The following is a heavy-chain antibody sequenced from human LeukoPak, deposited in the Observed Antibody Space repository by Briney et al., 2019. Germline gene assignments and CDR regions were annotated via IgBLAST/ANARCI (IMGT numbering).Heavy chain of an antibody. CDR1: GFTFSTYA. CDR3: ATYNNGLHFFDY. V-gene: IGHV3-23*01. J-gene: IGHJ4*02. D-gene: IGHD1-14*01. CDR2: IRGTDTNT. Sequence: GGSLRLSCAASGFTFSTYAMSWVRQAPGRSLEWVSAIRGTDTNTYYADSVRGRFTISRDTSKNTLYLQMNSLRAEDTAVYFCATYNNGLHFFDYWGQGTLVTVSS.